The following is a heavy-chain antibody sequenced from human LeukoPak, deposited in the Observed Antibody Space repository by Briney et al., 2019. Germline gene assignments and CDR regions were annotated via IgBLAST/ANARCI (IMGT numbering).Heavy chain of an antibody. D-gene: IGHD3-22*01. Sequence: GGSLRLSCAASGFTFNNYEMNWVRQAPGKGLEWVSGISGSGISTYYADSVKGRFTISRDNSKNTLYLQMNSLRVEDTAVYYCAKSWNYYDSSGDDALDIWGQGTMVTVSS. CDR1: GFTFNNYE. V-gene: IGHV3-23*01. J-gene: IGHJ3*02. CDR3: AKSWNYYDSSGDDALDI. CDR2: ISGSGIST.